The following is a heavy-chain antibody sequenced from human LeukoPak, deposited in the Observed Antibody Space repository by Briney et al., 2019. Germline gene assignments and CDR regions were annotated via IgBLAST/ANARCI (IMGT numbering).Heavy chain of an antibody. CDR3: ARVLWELSNWFDP. V-gene: IGHV3-48*03. CDR2: ISSSGSTI. CDR1: GFTFSSYE. J-gene: IGHJ5*02. Sequence: PGGSLRLSCAASGFTFSSYEMNWVRQAPGKGLEWVSYISSSGSTIYYADSVKGRFTISRDNAKNSLYLQMNSLRAEDTAVYYCARVLWELSNWFDPWGQGTLVTVSP. D-gene: IGHD1-26*01.